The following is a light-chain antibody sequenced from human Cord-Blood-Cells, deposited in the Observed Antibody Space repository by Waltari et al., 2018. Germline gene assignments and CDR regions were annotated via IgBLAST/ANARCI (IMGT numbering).Light chain of an antibody. V-gene: IGLV1-47*01. J-gene: IGLJ1*01. CDR1: SSNIGSNY. CDR2: RNK. Sequence: QSVLTQPPSASGPPGQRVTISCSGSSSNIGSNYVYVNTQRPGTAPSLLIYRNKQRPSGVPDRFSGSKSGTSASLAICGLRSEDEADYYFAAWDDSLSGYVFGTGTKVTVL. CDR3: AAWDDSLSGYV.